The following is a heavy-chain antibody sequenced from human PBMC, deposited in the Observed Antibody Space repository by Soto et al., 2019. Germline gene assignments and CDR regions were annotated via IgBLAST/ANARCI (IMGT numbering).Heavy chain of an antibody. J-gene: IGHJ4*02. CDR3: ARRLGYCSSGNCYGVRLDY. D-gene: IGHD2-15*01. V-gene: IGHV3-66*04. CDR1: GFSVSSNY. Sequence: GGSLRLSCAASGFSVSSNYMTWVRQAPGKGLEWVSVIYSGGDTFYADSVKGRFTISRDNSKNTLYLQMDSLRAEDTAVYYCARRLGYCSSGNCYGVRLDYWGQGALVTSPQ. CDR2: IYSGGDT.